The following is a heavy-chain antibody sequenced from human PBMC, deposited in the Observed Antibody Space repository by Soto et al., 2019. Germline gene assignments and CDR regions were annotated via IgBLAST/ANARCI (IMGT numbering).Heavy chain of an antibody. Sequence: PSETLSLTCAVYGGSFNGYYWSWIRQPPGKGPEWIGDINHSGSTNYNPSLKSRVTISVDTSKNQFSLKLRSVTAADMAVFYCARAPDKYYFDSWGQGTQVTSPQ. J-gene: IGHJ4*02. CDR3: ARAPDKYYFDS. V-gene: IGHV4-34*01. CDR2: INHSGST. CDR1: GGSFNGYY.